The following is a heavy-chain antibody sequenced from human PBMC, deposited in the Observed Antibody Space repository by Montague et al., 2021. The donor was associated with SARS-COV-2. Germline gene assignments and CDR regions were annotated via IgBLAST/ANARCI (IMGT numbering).Heavy chain of an antibody. CDR1: GFSLSTSGMC. Sequence: VKPTQALTLTCTFSGFSLSTSGMCVSWIRQPPGKALEWLARIDWDDDKYYSTSLKTRLTISKDTSKNQVVLTMTNTDPVDTATYYCARRTYDILTGYDYGMDVWGQGTTVTVSS. J-gene: IGHJ6*02. CDR2: IDWDDDK. CDR3: ARRTYDILTGYDYGMDV. D-gene: IGHD3-9*01. V-gene: IGHV2-70*11.